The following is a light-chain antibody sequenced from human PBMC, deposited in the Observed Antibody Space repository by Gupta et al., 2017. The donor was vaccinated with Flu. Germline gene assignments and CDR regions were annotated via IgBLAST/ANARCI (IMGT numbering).Light chain of an antibody. J-gene: IGLJ2*01. Sequence: QSALTQPRSVSGSPGQSGAISCTGTGSDVGAYDYVSWYQQYPGQAPKLRINEVTQRPSGVPDRFTGAKSGNTASLTISWRQPEDEAYYHCNAYGAAIFFGGGTRLTVL. CDR1: GSDVGAYDY. CDR3: NAYGAAIF. V-gene: IGLV2-11*01. CDR2: EVT.